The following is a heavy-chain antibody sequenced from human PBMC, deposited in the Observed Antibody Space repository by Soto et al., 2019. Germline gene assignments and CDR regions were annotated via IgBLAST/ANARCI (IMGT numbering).Heavy chain of an antibody. D-gene: IGHD3-22*01. Sequence: PGGSLRLSCAASGFTFDDYTMHWVRQAPGKGLEWVSLISWDGGSTYYADSVKGRFTISRDNSKNSLYLQMNSLRTEDTALYYCAKDMGPLDDSSGYYDYWGQRTLVTSPQ. J-gene: IGHJ4*02. CDR2: ISWDGGST. CDR3: AKDMGPLDDSSGYYDY. V-gene: IGHV3-43*01. CDR1: GFTFDDYT.